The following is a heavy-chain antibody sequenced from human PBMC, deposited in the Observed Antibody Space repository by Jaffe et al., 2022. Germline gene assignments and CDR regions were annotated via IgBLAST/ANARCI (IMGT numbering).Heavy chain of an antibody. CDR1: GYTFSSDA. J-gene: IGHJ6*03. D-gene: IGHD3-10*01. CDR3: ARDLSSSGIWFREANHYYYYMDV. Sequence: QVQLVQSGSELKKPGASVKVSCKASGYTFSSDAMNWVRQAPGQGLEWMGWISTNTGNPTYAPGFTGRFVFSLDTSVSTAYLQISNLKAEDTAVYYCARDLSSSGIWFREANHYYYYMDVWGKGTTVTVSS. CDR2: ISTNTGNP. V-gene: IGHV7-4-1*02.